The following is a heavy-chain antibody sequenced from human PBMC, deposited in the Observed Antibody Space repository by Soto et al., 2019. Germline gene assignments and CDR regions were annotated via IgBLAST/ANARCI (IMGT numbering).Heavy chain of an antibody. V-gene: IGHV3-23*01. J-gene: IGHJ3*02. CDR1: GFTFSKYA. CDR2: ISANGGIT. Sequence: GGSLRLSCAASGFTFSKYAMSWVRLAPGKGLEWVSSISANGGITDYADSVKGRFTISRDNFKNTLYLQMNSLRAEDTAVYYCAKDVGPTMIVVVMAFDIWGQGTMVTVSS. D-gene: IGHD3-22*01. CDR3: AKDVGPTMIVVVMAFDI.